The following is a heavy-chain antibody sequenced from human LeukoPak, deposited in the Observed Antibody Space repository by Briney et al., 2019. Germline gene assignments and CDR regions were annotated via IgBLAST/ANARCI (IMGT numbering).Heavy chain of an antibody. D-gene: IGHD1-26*01. J-gene: IGHJ5*02. Sequence: GGSLRLSCTVSGIDVSSNYISWVRQAPGKGLEWVSVTYVSGNTYYADSVKGRFIVSRDNSKNTLYLEMNSLRVEDTGVYYCAREVGAWGQGTLVTISS. V-gene: IGHV3-66*01. CDR1: GIDVSSNY. CDR3: AREVGA. CDR2: TYVSGNT.